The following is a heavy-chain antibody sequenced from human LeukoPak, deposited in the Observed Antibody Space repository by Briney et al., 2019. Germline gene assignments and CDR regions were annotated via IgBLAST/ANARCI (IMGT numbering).Heavy chain of an antibody. CDR3: TRVAYSSGYSQAFDI. CDR1: GIIVSGNF. Sequence: PGGSLRLSCAASGIIVSGNFMSWVRQAPGKGLEWVSVIYSGGSTYYADSVKGRFTISRDNSKNTLYLQMNTLRAEDTAVYYCTRVAYSSGYSQAFDIWGQGTMVTVSS. J-gene: IGHJ3*02. CDR2: IYSGGST. V-gene: IGHV3-66*01. D-gene: IGHD6-19*01.